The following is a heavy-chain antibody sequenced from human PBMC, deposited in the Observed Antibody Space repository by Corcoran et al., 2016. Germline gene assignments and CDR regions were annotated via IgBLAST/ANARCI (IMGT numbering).Heavy chain of an antibody. J-gene: IGHJ3*01. Sequence: EIQLVETGGGLVKPGGSLTLSRAASGFTFSNAWMSWVRQAPGKGLEWVGRMKSKTDGGTTDYAGPVKGRFTISRDDSKITLYLQMNSLKASDTAVVYVATEPSSLRFMEWLASEAVAFDFCCQGIMVT. V-gene: IGHV3-15*01. D-gene: IGHD3-3*01. CDR2: MKSKTDGGTT. CDR3: ATEPSSLRFMEWLASEAVAFDF. CDR1: GFTFSNAW.